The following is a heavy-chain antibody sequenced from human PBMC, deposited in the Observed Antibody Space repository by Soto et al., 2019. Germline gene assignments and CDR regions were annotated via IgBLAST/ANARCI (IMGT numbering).Heavy chain of an antibody. CDR3: TTDLEVDYYGSGSYYTAPFDY. D-gene: IGHD3-10*01. Sequence: EVQLVESGGGLVKPGGSLRLSCAASGFTFSNAWMNWVRQAPGKGLEWVGRIKSKTDGGTTDYAAPVKGRFTISRDDSKNTLYLQMNSLKTEDTAVYYCTTDLEVDYYGSGSYYTAPFDYWGQGTLVTVSS. CDR2: IKSKTDGGTT. J-gene: IGHJ4*02. V-gene: IGHV3-15*07. CDR1: GFTFSNAW.